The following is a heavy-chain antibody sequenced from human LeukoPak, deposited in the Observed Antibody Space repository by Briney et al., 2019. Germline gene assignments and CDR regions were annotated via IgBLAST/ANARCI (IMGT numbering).Heavy chain of an antibody. V-gene: IGHV3-30*03. CDR1: GFTFSSYG. Sequence: PGGSLRLSCAASGFTFSSYGMHWVRQAPGKGLEWVAVISYDGSNKYYADSVKGRFTISRDNSKNTLYLQMNSLRAEDTAVYYCARGRRYCSSTSCYSPYNWFDPWGQGTLVTVSS. CDR2: ISYDGSNK. D-gene: IGHD2-2*02. J-gene: IGHJ5*02. CDR3: ARGRRYCSSTSCYSPYNWFDP.